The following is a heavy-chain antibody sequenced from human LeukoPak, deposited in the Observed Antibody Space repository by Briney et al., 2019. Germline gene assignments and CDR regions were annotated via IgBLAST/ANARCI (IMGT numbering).Heavy chain of an antibody. D-gene: IGHD5/OR15-5a*01. V-gene: IGHV4-59*01. CDR2: IYYSGST. Sequence: GSLRLSCAASGFTFDDYGMSWIRQPPGKGLEWIGYIYYSGSTNYNPSLKSRVTISVDTSKNQFSLKLSSVAAADTAVYYCARDIVSTVWGQGTLVTVSS. CDR3: ARDIVSTV. CDR1: GFTFDDYG. J-gene: IGHJ4*02.